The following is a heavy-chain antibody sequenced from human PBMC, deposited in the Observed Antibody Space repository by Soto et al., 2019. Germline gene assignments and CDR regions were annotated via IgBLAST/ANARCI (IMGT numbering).Heavy chain of an antibody. Sequence: QVQLVQSGAKVKKPGAGEKVSCKASGFAFSEYGFSWVRQAPGQGLEWMAWVSVYNGDINYAQRFQGRVTMTTDTSTDTVYMELRSLRSDDTAVYYCTRYPYVKDALDLWGQGTMVRVSS. V-gene: IGHV1-18*01. CDR1: GFAFSEYG. J-gene: IGHJ3*01. D-gene: IGHD1-1*01. CDR3: TRYPYVKDALDL. CDR2: VSVYNGDI.